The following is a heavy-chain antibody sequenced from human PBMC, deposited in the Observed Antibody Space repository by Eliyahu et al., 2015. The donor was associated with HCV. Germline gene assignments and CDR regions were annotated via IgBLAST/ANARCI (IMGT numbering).Heavy chain of an antibody. J-gene: IGHJ4*02. CDR1: GLPFSSYA. V-gene: IGHV3-23*01. CDR2: ISGSGGST. CDR3: AKDPGEEYGGY. Sequence: EVQLLESGGGLVQPGGSLRLSCAASGLPFSSYAMSWVRQAPGKGLEWVSAISGSGGSTYYADSVKGRFTISRDNSKNTLYLQMNSLRAEDTAVYYCAKDPGEEYGGYWGQGTLVTVSS. D-gene: IGHD4-23*01.